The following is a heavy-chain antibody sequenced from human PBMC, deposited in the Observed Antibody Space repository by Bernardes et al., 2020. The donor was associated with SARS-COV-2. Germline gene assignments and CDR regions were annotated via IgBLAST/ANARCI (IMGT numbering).Heavy chain of an antibody. V-gene: IGHV3-30*10. CDR2: ISYDKSDE. Sequence: GGSLRLSCAASGFTFSDYAMHWVRQAPGKGLEWVAFISYDKSDEYYTDSVKGRFTVSRDNSKNTLSLQMNSLRVEDTALYYCAREATARQGGDAFDIWGQGTMVTVSS. CDR1: GFTFSDYA. D-gene: IGHD2-21*02. CDR3: AREATARQGGDAFDI. J-gene: IGHJ3*02.